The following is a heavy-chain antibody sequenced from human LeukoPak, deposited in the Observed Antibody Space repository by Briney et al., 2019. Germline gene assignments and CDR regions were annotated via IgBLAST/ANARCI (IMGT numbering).Heavy chain of an antibody. J-gene: IGHJ5*02. CDR2: IYHSGST. CDR1: GYSISSGYY. V-gene: IGHV4-38-2*02. Sequence: SETLSLTCTVTGYSISSGYYWGWIRQTPGKGLEWLGSIYHSGSTYYNPSLKSRVTISIDTSKNQFSLKLMSVTAADTAVYYCARDSGTTGEVKFDPWGQGTLVTVSS. D-gene: IGHD3-10*01. CDR3: ARDSGTTGEVKFDP.